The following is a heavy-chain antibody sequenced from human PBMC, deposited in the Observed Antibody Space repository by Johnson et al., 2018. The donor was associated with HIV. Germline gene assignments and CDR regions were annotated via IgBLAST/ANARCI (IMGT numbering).Heavy chain of an antibody. Sequence: VQLVESGGGVVQPGRSLRLSCAASGFTFSSYAIHWVRQAPGKGLEWVALISSDGSNKYYADSVKGRFTISRDNSKNTMHLQMNTLRAEDTAMYYCARGGIGYCSSTSCYFLGWGASDIWGQGTMVTVSS. V-gene: IGHV3-30-3*01. CDR3: ARGGIGYCSSTSCYFLGWGASDI. J-gene: IGHJ3*02. D-gene: IGHD2-2*01. CDR1: GFTFSSYA. CDR2: ISSDGSNK.